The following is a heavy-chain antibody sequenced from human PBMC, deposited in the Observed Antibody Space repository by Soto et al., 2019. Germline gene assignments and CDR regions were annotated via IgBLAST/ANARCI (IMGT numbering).Heavy chain of an antibody. CDR1: GFTFSSYW. Sequence: GRSLRLSCAASGFTFSSYWMSWVRQAPGKGLEWVANIKQDGSEKYYVDSVKGRFTISRDNAKNSLYLQMNSLRAEDTAVYYCARGDAYYDILTGYYPLSSFDYWGQGTLVTVSS. CDR2: IKQDGSEK. V-gene: IGHV3-7*04. D-gene: IGHD3-9*01. CDR3: ARGDAYYDILTGYYPLSSFDY. J-gene: IGHJ4*02.